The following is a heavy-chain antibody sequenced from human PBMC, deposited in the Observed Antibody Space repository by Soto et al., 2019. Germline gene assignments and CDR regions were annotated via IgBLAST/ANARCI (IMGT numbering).Heavy chain of an antibody. CDR3: ASTCSSTSCPHPYYYYYGMDV. CDR2: IWYDGSNK. V-gene: IGHV3-33*01. Sequence: GGSLRLSCAASGFTFSSYGMHWVRQAPGKGLEWVAVIWYDGSNKYYADSVKGRFTISRDNSKNTLYLQMNSLRAEDTAVYYCASTCSSTSCPHPYYYYYGMDVWGQGTTVTVSS. J-gene: IGHJ6*02. CDR1: GFTFSSYG. D-gene: IGHD2-2*01.